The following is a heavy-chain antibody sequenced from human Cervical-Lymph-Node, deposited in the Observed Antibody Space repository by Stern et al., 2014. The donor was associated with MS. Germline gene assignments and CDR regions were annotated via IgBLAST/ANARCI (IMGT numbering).Heavy chain of an antibody. CDR1: GYTFTSDD. CDR3: TKASDS. V-gene: IGHV1-8*01. J-gene: IGHJ4*02. CDR2: MSPDSGDT. Sequence: VQLVESGAEVKKPGASVKVSCTTSGYTFTSDDINWVRQASGQGLEWMGWMSPDSGDTGYAQKFQGSLTITRDTSISTAYIELTALSSDDTAVYYCTKASDSWGQGTLVIVSS.